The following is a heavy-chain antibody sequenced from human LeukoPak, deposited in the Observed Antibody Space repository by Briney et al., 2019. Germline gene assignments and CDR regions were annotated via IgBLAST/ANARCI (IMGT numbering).Heavy chain of an antibody. V-gene: IGHV1-8*01. J-gene: IGHJ3*02. CDR2: ISPNTGDT. Sequence: GASVKVSCKASGYTFTSYDINWVRQATGQGLEWMGWISPNTGDTGYAQKFQGRITITRNTPLRTVYMELNSLRSEDTAVYYCARAVAGMRAFDIWGQGTMVTVSS. CDR1: GYTFTSYD. CDR3: ARAVAGMRAFDI. D-gene: IGHD6-19*01.